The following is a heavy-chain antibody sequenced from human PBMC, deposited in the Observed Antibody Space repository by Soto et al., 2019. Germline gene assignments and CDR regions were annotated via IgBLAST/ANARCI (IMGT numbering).Heavy chain of an antibody. Sequence: ASVKVSCKASGGTFSSYAISWVRQAPGQGLEWMGGIIPILGIANYAQKFQGRVTITADKSTSTAYMELSSLRSEDTAVYYCARARPCSSTSCSYYYYGMDVWGQGTTVTVSS. D-gene: IGHD2-2*01. CDR2: IIPILGIA. J-gene: IGHJ6*02. V-gene: IGHV1-69*10. CDR3: ARARPCSSTSCSYYYYGMDV. CDR1: GGTFSSYA.